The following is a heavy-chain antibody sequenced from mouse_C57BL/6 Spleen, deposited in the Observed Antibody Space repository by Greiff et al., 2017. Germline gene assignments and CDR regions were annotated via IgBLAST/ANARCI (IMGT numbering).Heavy chain of an antibody. V-gene: IGHV1-64*01. CDR1: GYTFTSYW. D-gene: IGHD2-5*01. Sequence: QVQLQQPGAELVKPGASVKLSCKASGYTFTSYWMHWVKQRPGQGLEWIGMIHPNSGSTNYNEKFKSKATLTVDKSSSTAYMQLSSLTSEDSAVYYCACYYSNSAMDYWGQGTSVTGSS. J-gene: IGHJ4*01. CDR3: ACYYSNSAMDY. CDR2: IHPNSGST.